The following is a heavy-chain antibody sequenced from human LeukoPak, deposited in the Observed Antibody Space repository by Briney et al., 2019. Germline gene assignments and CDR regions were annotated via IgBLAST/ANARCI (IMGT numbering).Heavy chain of an antibody. Sequence: SGGSLRLPCAASGFTFSSYGMPWVRQAPGKGLEWVAVISYDGSNKYYADSVKGRFTISRDNSKNTLYLQMNSLRAEDTAVYYCAKDLKQGGYLAHWGQGTLVTVSS. CDR1: GFTFSSYG. CDR2: ISYDGSNK. J-gene: IGHJ4*02. V-gene: IGHV3-30*18. D-gene: IGHD3-22*01. CDR3: AKDLKQGGYLAH.